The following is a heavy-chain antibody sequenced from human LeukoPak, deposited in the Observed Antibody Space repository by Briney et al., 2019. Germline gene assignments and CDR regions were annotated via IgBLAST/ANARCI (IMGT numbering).Heavy chain of an antibody. CDR2: IWYDGSNK. V-gene: IGHV3-33*01. D-gene: IGHD2-2*02. CDR1: GFTFSSYG. J-gene: IGHJ4*02. CDR3: ASDRQYCSSTSCYRLGDFDY. Sequence: PGGSLRLSCAASGFTFSSYGMHWVRQAPGKGLEWGAVIWYDGSNKYYADSVKGRFTISRDNSKNTLYLQMNSLRAEDTAVYYCASDRQYCSSTSCYRLGDFDYWGQGTLVTVSS.